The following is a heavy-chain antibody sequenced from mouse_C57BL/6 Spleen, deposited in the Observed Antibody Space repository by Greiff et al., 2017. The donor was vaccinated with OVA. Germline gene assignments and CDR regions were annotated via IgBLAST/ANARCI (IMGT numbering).Heavy chain of an antibody. Sequence: VQLQQSGAELVKPGASVKLSCKASGYTFTSYWMHWVKQRPGQGLEWIGMIHPNSGSTNYNEKFKSKATLTVDKSSSTAYMQLSSLTSEDSAVYYCARSSYYGSSLYYFDYWGQGTTLTVSS. CDR2: IHPNSGST. CDR3: ARSSYYGSSLYYFDY. D-gene: IGHD1-1*01. CDR1: GYTFTSYW. V-gene: IGHV1-64*01. J-gene: IGHJ2*01.